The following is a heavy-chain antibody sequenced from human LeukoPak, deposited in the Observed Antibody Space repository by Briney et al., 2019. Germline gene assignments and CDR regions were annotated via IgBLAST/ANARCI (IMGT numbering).Heavy chain of an antibody. CDR2: IWYDGTNE. J-gene: IGHJ6*02. CDR3: ARERIRGSSYYYYGMDV. D-gene: IGHD6-6*01. CDR1: GFTFSSYG. V-gene: IGHV3-33*01. Sequence: GGSLRLSCVASGFTFSSYGMQWVRQAPGKGLEWVAVIWYDGTNEYYADSVKGRFTISRDNSKNTLYLQMNSLRAEDTAVYYCARERIRGSSYYYYGMDVWGQGTTVTVSS.